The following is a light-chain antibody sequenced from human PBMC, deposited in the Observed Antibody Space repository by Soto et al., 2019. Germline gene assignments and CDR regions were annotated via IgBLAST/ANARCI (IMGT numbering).Light chain of an antibody. V-gene: IGKV3-20*01. J-gene: IGKJ1*01. Sequence: EILLTQSPGTLSLSPGERATLSCRASQSSLAWYQQKPGQAPRLLIYGASSRAAGIPDRFSGSGSETDFTLTISRLEPEDFALYYWQQYDDSPPWTFGQGTKVEIK. CDR3: QQYDDSPPWT. CDR1: QSS. CDR2: GAS.